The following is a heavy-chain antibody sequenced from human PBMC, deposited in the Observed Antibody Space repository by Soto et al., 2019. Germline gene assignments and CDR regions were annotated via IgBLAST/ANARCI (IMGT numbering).Heavy chain of an antibody. CDR2: IYYTGTT. D-gene: IGHD5-18*01. J-gene: IGHJ4*02. CDR1: GGPVSSGSYF. CDR3: ATDTSMAPRVLRF. Sequence: PSETLPLTCTVSGGPVSSGSYFWTWIRQPPGKGLEWIGNIYYTGTTTYNPSLKSLVTISGDTSKNQFSLRLSSVTAADTAVYYCATDTSMAPRVLRFWGQGTLFTVS. V-gene: IGHV4-61*01.